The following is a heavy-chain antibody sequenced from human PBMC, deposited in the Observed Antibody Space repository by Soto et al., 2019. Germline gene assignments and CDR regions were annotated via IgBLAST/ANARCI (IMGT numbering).Heavy chain of an antibody. CDR2: IEPSDSYT. V-gene: IGHV5-10-1*01. CDR1: GYTFTNFW. J-gene: IGHJ4*02. Sequence: PGESLKISCKGSGYTFTNFWITWVRQMPGKGLEWMGRIEPSDSYTNYGPSFQGHVSISVDNSINTAYLQWRSLKASDTAMYYCAGVGYSHVDYWGQGTLVTVSS. D-gene: IGHD5-18*01. CDR3: AGVGYSHVDY.